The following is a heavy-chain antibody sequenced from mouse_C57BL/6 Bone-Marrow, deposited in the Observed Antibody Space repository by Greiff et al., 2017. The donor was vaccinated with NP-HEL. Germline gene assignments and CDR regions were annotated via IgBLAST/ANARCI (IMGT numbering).Heavy chain of an antibody. D-gene: IGHD1-1*01. Sequence: VQLQQSGPVLVKPGASVKMSCKASGYTFTDYYMNWVKQSHGKSLEWIGVINPYNGGTSYNQKFKGKATLTVDKSSSTAYMELNSLTSEDSAVYYCARKGIYGSSLAWFAYWGQGTLVTVSA. V-gene: IGHV1-19*01. CDR3: ARKGIYGSSLAWFAY. J-gene: IGHJ3*01. CDR2: INPYNGGT. CDR1: GYTFTDYY.